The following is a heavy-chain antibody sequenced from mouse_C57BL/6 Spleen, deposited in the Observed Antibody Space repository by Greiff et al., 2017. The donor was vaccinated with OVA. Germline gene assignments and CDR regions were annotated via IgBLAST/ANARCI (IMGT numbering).Heavy chain of an antibody. Sequence: EVMLVESEGGLVQPGSSMKLSCTASGFTFSDYYMAWVRQVPEKGLEWVANINYDGSSTYYLDSLKSRFIISRDNAKNILYLQMSSLKSEDTATYYCAREDQYYGPYAMDYWGQGTSVTVSS. J-gene: IGHJ4*01. V-gene: IGHV5-16*01. CDR2: INYDGSST. D-gene: IGHD1-1*01. CDR3: AREDQYYGPYAMDY. CDR1: GFTFSDYY.